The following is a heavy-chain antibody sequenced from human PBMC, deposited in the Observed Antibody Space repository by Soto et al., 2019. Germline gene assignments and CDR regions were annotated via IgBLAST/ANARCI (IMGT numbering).Heavy chain of an antibody. Sequence: GGSLRLSCAASGFTFSSYGMNWVRQAPGKGLEWVSSISSSSSYIYYADSVKGRFTISRDNAKNSLYLQMNSLRAEDTAVYYCARVPTPASSSLDYWGQGTLVTVS. D-gene: IGHD6-13*01. CDR1: GFTFSSYG. CDR2: ISSSSSYI. V-gene: IGHV3-21*01. CDR3: ARVPTPASSSLDY. J-gene: IGHJ4*02.